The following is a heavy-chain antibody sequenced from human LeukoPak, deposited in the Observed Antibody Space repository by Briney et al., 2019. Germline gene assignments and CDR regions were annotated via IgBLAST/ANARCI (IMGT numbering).Heavy chain of an antibody. CDR1: GFSFSKYA. Sequence: PGGSLRLSCAASGFSFSKYAMDWVRQAPGKGLEWVAIISKDGSMRYYADSVKGRFTVSRDNSNNTLSLQMNSLKSEDTVVYYCAGEKFDIWGQGTMVTVSA. CDR2: ISKDGSMR. CDR3: AGEKFDI. J-gene: IGHJ3*02. V-gene: IGHV3-30*04.